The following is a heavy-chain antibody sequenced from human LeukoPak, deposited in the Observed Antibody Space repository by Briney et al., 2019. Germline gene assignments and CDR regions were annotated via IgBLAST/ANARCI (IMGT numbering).Heavy chain of an antibody. V-gene: IGHV4-39*07. CDR1: GGSISSSSYY. CDR3: ASRYGDPEYYFDY. J-gene: IGHJ4*02. Sequence: PSETLSLTCTVSGGSISSSSYYWGWIRQPPGKGLEWIGSIYHSGSTNYNPSLKSRVTISVDKSKNQFSLKLSSVTAADTAVYYCASRYGDPEYYFDYWGQGTLVTVSS. CDR2: IYHSGST. D-gene: IGHD4-17*01.